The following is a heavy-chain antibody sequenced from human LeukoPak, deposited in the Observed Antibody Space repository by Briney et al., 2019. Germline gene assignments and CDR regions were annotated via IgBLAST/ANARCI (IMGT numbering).Heavy chain of an antibody. D-gene: IGHD5-12*01. J-gene: IGHJ4*02. CDR2: IWYDGSYK. CDR3: ARNSPVANY. CDR1: GFTFSNYG. V-gene: IGHV3-33*01. Sequence: PGRSLRLSCAASGFTFSNYGMHWVRQAPGKGLEWVAVIWYDGSYKSYGDSVKGRFTISRDNSKNTLFLQMNSLRADDTAVYYCARNSPVANYWGQGTLVTVSS.